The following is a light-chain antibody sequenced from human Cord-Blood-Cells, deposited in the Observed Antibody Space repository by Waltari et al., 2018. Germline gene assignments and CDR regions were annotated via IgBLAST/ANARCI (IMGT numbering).Light chain of an antibody. CDR3: QQYNNWPRT. Sequence: EIVLTQSPATLSLSPGERVTLSCRASQSVSSYLAWYQQKPGQAPRLLIYDASNRATGIPARFSGSGSGTEFTLTISSLQSEDFAVYYCQQYNNWPRTFGQGTKVEIK. CDR2: DAS. V-gene: IGKV3-15*01. CDR1: QSVSSY. J-gene: IGKJ1*01.